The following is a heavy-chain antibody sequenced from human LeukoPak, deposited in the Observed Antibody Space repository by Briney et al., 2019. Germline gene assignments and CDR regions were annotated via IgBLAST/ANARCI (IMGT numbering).Heavy chain of an antibody. Sequence: GASVKVSCKASGYPFRRYGINWVRQAPGQGLEWMGWISPYNGNTNFAQSLQGRVTLTTDTSTSTAYMELRSLRTDDTAVYYCARSFRRIDHYLDSWGQGTLITVSS. V-gene: IGHV1-18*01. CDR2: ISPYNGNT. D-gene: IGHD2/OR15-2a*01. CDR3: ARSFRRIDHYLDS. CDR1: GYPFRRYG. J-gene: IGHJ4*02.